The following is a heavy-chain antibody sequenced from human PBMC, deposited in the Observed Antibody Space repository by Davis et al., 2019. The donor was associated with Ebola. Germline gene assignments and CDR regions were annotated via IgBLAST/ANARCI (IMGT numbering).Heavy chain of an antibody. Sequence: ESLKISCTVSGGSISSSSYYWGWIRQPPGKGLEWIGSIYYSGRTYYNPSLKSRVTISVDTSKNQFSLKLSSVTAAETAVYYCASSYSSSWPLSLDYWGQGTLVTVSS. CDR2: IYYSGRT. J-gene: IGHJ4*02. CDR3: ASSYSSSWPLSLDY. V-gene: IGHV4-39*01. D-gene: IGHD6-13*01. CDR1: GGSISSSSYY.